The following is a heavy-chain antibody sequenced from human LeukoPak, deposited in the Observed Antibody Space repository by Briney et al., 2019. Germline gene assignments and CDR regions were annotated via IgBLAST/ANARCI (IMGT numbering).Heavy chain of an antibody. J-gene: IGHJ5*01. Sequence: GGSLRLSCAASGFTFSFYAMSWLRQPPGKGLEWVSTINANSGTTSYAASVRGRFAISRDNSKNTLYLQVNTLRADDTATYYCAKPISGGLAVTADWFHPWGQGTLVVVSS. CDR3: AKPISGGLAVTADWFHP. CDR1: GFTFSFYA. CDR2: INANSGTT. D-gene: IGHD6-19*01. V-gene: IGHV3-23*01.